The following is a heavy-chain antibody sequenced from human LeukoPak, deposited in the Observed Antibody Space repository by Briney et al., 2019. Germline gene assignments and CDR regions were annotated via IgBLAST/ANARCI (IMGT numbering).Heavy chain of an antibody. J-gene: IGHJ6*02. CDR2: IYYSGST. CDR3: ARHSIVVAGIAMDV. Sequence: SETLSLTCTVSSGSINSYYWRWIRQPPGKGLEWIGYIYYSGSTNYNPSLKSRVTISVDTSKNQFSLKLNSVTAADTAMYYCARHSIVVAGIAMDVWGQGTTVTVSS. V-gene: IGHV4-59*08. CDR1: SGSINSYY. D-gene: IGHD6-19*01.